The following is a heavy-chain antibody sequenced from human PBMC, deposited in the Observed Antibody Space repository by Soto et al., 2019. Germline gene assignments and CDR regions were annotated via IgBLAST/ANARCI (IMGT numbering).Heavy chain of an antibody. CDR2: IYYSGST. Sequence: PSETLSLTCTVTGDSISSRSYYWGWIRQPPGKGLEWIGSIYYSGSTYNNPSLKSRVTMSVDTSKNQFSLRLSSVTAADTAIYYCATRITVFGLLIPPFDPWGQGAQVTVSS. D-gene: IGHD3-3*01. CDR1: GDSISSRSYY. CDR3: ATRITVFGLLIPPFDP. J-gene: IGHJ5*02. V-gene: IGHV4-39*07.